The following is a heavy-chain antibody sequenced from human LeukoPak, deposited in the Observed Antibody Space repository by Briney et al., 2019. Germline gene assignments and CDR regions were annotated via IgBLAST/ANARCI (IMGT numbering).Heavy chain of an antibody. CDR3: ARRGVYNTSYFDS. CDR1: GFTFSNYW. V-gene: IGHV3-74*01. Sequence: PGGSLRLSCAASGFTFSNYWMHWVRQTPGKGLMWVSRINPDGSRTTYAHSVMGRFTISRDNAKNTLYLQMNSLRDEDTAVYYCARRGVYNTSYFDSWGQGTLVSVSS. J-gene: IGHJ4*02. CDR2: INPDGSRT. D-gene: IGHD1-1*01.